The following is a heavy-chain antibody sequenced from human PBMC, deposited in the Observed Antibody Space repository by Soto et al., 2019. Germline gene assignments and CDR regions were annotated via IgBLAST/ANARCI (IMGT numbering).Heavy chain of an antibody. CDR2: ISYSADKT. V-gene: IGHV3-23*01. Sequence: GGSLRLSCAASGFTFNTYVMNWVRQAPGKGLEWVSTISYSADKTHYADSVKGRFIISRDNSRDTLFLQMNSLRADDAAVYYCARRARTATTNWGAFDVWGQGTMVTVSS. CDR3: ARRARTATTNWGAFDV. J-gene: IGHJ3*01. CDR1: GFTFNTYV. D-gene: IGHD1-7*01.